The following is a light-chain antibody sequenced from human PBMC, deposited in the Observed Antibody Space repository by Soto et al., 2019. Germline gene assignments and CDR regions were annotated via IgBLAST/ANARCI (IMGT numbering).Light chain of an antibody. V-gene: IGKV3D-15*01. Sequence: EIVMTQSPATLSVSPGERATLSCRASQSVSSSYLAWYQQKPGQAPRLLIYGASSRATGIPDRFSGSGSGTEFTLTIDSLQSEDFAVYYCQQYNDWPPAFGGGTKVDIK. J-gene: IGKJ4*01. CDR2: GAS. CDR1: QSVSSSY. CDR3: QQYNDWPPA.